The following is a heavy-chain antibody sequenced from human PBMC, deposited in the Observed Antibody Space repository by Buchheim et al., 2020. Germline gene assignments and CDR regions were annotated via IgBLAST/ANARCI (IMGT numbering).Heavy chain of an antibody. CDR3: ARDDIIIIPAAEPFHYYYGMDV. Sequence: QVQLVQSGAEVKKPGASVKVSCKASGFLFTSFGISWVRQAPGQGLEWMGWISAYNGNTNYAQKLQGRVIMTTDTSTSTAYMELRSLRSDDTAVYYCARDDIIIIPAAEPFHYYYGMDVWGQGTT. CDR1: GFLFTSFG. V-gene: IGHV1-18*04. J-gene: IGHJ6*02. D-gene: IGHD2-2*01. CDR2: ISAYNGNT.